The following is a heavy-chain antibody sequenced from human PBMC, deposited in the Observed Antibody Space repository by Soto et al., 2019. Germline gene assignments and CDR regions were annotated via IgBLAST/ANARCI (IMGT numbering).Heavy chain of an antibody. CDR2: INPNSGGT. CDR1: GYTFTGYY. CDR3: ARDGKKEVDYYYYGMDG. J-gene: IGHJ6*02. Sequence: GASVKVSFKASGYTFTGYYMHWVRQAPGQGLEWMGWINPNSGGTNYAQKFQGWVTMTRDTSISTAYMELSRLRSDDTAVYYCARDGKKEVDYYYYGMDGWGQGTTVTVSS. V-gene: IGHV1-2*04. D-gene: IGHD1-26*01.